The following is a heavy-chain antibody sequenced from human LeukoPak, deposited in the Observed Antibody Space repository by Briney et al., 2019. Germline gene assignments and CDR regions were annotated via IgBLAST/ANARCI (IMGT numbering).Heavy chain of an antibody. CDR1: GYTFTGSA. D-gene: IGHD2-2*02. J-gene: IGHJ4*02. CDR2: INAGSGNT. Sequence: GASVKVSCKASGYTFTGSAMHWVRQAPGQRLEWMGWINAGSGNTKYSQKFQGRVTITRDTSASTAYMELSSLTSEDTAVYYCASSAILSDFDYWGQGTLVTVSS. CDR3: ASSAILSDFDY. V-gene: IGHV1-3*01.